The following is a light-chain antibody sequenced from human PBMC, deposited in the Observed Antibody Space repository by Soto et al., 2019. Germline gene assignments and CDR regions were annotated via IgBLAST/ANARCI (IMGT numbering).Light chain of an antibody. Sequence: EIVLTQSPGTLSLSPGDTATLFFSASQSVSNTYLAWYQQKPGQAPRLLIYGASSRATGFPDRFSGSGSGTDFTLTISRLETEDFAVYYCQLYDSSSWTFGQGTKVDIK. J-gene: IGKJ1*01. V-gene: IGKV3-20*01. CDR3: QLYDSSSWT. CDR1: QSVSNTY. CDR2: GAS.